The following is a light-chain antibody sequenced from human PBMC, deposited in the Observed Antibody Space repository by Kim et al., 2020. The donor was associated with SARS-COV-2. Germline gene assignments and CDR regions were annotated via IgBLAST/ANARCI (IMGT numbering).Light chain of an antibody. CDR1: QSIRSY. CDR2: TAS. CDR3: QQTFSIPYS. Sequence: SASVGDRVTITRRASQSIRSYLNWYQQRPGKAPKALIYTASTLHSGVPSRFSGSGSGTDFTFTISSLQPEDCENYYCQQTFSIPYSFGQGTKLEI. J-gene: IGKJ2*03. V-gene: IGKV1-39*01.